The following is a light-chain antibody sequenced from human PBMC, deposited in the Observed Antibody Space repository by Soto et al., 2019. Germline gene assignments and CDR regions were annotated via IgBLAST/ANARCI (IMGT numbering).Light chain of an antibody. CDR3: QQRSNLPPT. Sequence: EIVLTQSPATLSLSPGERATLSCRASQSISSYLAWYRQIPGQAPRLLIYDTSNRATGIPDRFSGGGSGTDFTLTISSLEPEDFAVYFCQQRSNLPPTFGQGTLLEIK. J-gene: IGKJ5*01. V-gene: IGKV3-11*01. CDR1: QSISSY. CDR2: DTS.